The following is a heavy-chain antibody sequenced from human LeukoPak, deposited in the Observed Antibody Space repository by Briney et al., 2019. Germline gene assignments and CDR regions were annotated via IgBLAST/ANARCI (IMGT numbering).Heavy chain of an antibody. CDR3: AGAADAYCSGGSCYSSAWFDP. CDR2: IYYSGST. CDR1: GGSIGSYY. J-gene: IGHJ5*02. D-gene: IGHD2-15*01. Sequence: SETLSLTCTVSGGSIGSYYWSWIRQPPGKGLEWIGYIYYSGSTNYNPSLKSRVTISVDTSKNQFSLKLSSVTAADTAVYYCAGAADAYCSGGSCYSSAWFDPWGQGTLVTVSS. V-gene: IGHV4-59*01.